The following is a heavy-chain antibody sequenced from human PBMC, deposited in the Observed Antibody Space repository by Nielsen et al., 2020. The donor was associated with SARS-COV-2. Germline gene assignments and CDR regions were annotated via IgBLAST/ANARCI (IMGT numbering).Heavy chain of an antibody. CDR3: ARDLKYYYGSGSYYNPMGY. CDR2: INTNTGNP. V-gene: IGHV7-4-1*02. J-gene: IGHJ4*02. CDR1: GYTFTSYA. D-gene: IGHD3-10*01. Sequence: ASVKVSYKASGYTFTSYAMNWVRQAPGQGLEWMGWINTNTGNPTYAQGFTGRFVFSLDTSVSTAYLQISSLKAEDTAVYYCARDLKYYYGSGSYYNPMGYWGQGTLVTVSS.